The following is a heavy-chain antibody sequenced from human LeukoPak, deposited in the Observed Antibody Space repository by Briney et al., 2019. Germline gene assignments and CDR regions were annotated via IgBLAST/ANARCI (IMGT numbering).Heavy chain of an antibody. CDR3: ARVLADYGDYIGFDY. D-gene: IGHD4-17*01. CDR1: GFTFSSYS. CDR2: ISSSSSYI. V-gene: IGHV3-21*01. J-gene: IGHJ4*02. Sequence: GGSLRLSCAASGFTFSSYSMNWVRRAPGKGLEWVSSISSSSSYIYYADSVKGRFTISRDNAKNSLYLQMNSLRAEDTAVYYCARVLADYGDYIGFDYWGQGTLVTVSS.